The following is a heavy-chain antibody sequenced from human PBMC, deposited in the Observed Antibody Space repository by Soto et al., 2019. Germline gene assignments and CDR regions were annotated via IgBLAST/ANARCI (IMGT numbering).Heavy chain of an antibody. V-gene: IGHV3-21*01. Sequence: GGSLRLSCAASGFTFSSSSMNWVRQAPGGGLEWVSSISGTSDYISYADSVKGRFTISRDNARNSLFLQMNSLRAEDTAVYFCVRAIHGDYADYWGQGALVTVSS. CDR1: GFTFSSSS. D-gene: IGHD4-17*01. J-gene: IGHJ4*02. CDR2: ISGTSDYI. CDR3: VRAIHGDYADY.